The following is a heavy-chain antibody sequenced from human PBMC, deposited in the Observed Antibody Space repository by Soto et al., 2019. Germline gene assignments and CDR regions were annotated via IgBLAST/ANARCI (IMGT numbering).Heavy chain of an antibody. CDR1: GGSISSYY. J-gene: IGHJ6*02. CDR2: IYYSGST. V-gene: IGHV4-59*01. CDR3: ARGGYSGPASSRFSGMDV. Sequence: LETLPLTCTVSGGSISSYYWSWIRQPPGKGLEWIGYIYYSGSTNYNPSLKSRVTISVDTSKNQFSLKLSSVTAADTAVYYCARGGYSGPASSRFSGMDVWGQGTTVTVSS. D-gene: IGHD5-12*01.